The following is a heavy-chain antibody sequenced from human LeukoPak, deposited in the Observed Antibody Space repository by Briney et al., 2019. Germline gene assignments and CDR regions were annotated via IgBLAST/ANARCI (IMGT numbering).Heavy chain of an antibody. CDR3: ARAGSRSGYYLLGY. Sequence: ASVKVSCKASGYTFTSYGISWLRQAPGQGLEWMGWISAYNGNTNYAQKLQGRVTMTTDTSTSTAYMELRSLRSDDTAVYYCARAGSRSGYYLLGYWGQGTLVTVSS. D-gene: IGHD3-22*01. V-gene: IGHV1-18*01. CDR1: GYTFTSYG. CDR2: ISAYNGNT. J-gene: IGHJ4*01.